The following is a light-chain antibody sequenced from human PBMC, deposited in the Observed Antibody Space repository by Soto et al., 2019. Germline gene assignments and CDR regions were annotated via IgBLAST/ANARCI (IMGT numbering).Light chain of an antibody. CDR3: QQYGTSPTGT. J-gene: IGKJ1*01. CDR1: QSVSSTY. V-gene: IGKV3-20*01. CDR2: DAS. Sequence: EIVLTQYPGTRSLSPGERATLSCRASQSVSSTYLAWYQQKPGQAPRLLIYDASTRATGIPARFSGSGCGTDFTLTISRLETADFAVYYCQQYGTSPTGTFRQGTKVDIK.